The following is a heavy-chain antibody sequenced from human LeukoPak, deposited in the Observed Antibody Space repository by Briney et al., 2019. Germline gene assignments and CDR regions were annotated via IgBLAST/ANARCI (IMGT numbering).Heavy chain of an antibody. CDR1: GFIFSKYG. CDR2: IRHDGNEE. J-gene: IGHJ3*01. D-gene: IGHD3-22*01. Sequence: GRSLRLSCAASGFIFSKYGMHWVRQAPGRGLEWLALIRHDGNEEWYVDSVRGRFTISRDNSKSTVFLQMNSLRADDTAVYYCARWGIVGHDAFDLWGQGTMVTVSS. V-gene: IGHV3-33*01. CDR3: ARWGIVGHDAFDL.